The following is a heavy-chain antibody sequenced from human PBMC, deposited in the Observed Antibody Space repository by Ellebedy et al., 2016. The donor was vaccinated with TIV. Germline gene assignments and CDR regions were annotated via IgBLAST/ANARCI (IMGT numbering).Heavy chain of an antibody. CDR2: INRSGST. CDR1: GGSFSGYY. Sequence: SETLSLTCAVYGGSFSGYYCSWIRQPPGKGLEWIGEINRSGSTNYNPSLKSRVTISIDTSKNQFSLKLSSVTAADTAVYYCARGLGVTMVRFDPWGQGTLVTVSS. CDR3: ARGLGVTMVRFDP. J-gene: IGHJ5*02. D-gene: IGHD3-10*01. V-gene: IGHV4-34*01.